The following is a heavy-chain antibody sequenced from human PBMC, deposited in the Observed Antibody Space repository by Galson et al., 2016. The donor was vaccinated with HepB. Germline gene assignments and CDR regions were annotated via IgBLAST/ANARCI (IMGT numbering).Heavy chain of an antibody. D-gene: IGHD2-15*01. CDR1: GYTFNSYG. J-gene: IGHJ4*02. V-gene: IGHV1-18*01. Sequence: SVKVSCKASGYTFNSYGITWVRQAPGQGLEWMGWISGYNGNTNFAQKVQGRVTMTTDTSTSAAYMELRSRRSDDTAVYYCARAGIGYCSSGSCYWGDYWGQGTLVTVSS. CDR2: ISGYNGNT. CDR3: ARAGIGYCSSGSCYWGDY.